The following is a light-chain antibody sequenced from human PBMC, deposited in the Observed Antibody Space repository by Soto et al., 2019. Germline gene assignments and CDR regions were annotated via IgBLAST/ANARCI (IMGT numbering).Light chain of an antibody. CDR2: GAS. Sequence: EIVLTQSPGTLSLSPGERATLSCRASQSVSSSYLAWYQQKPGQAPRLLIYGASSRATGVPDRFSGSGSGTDFALTISRLEPEDFAVYYCQQYGNSLPLSFGGGTKVDI. J-gene: IGKJ4*01. CDR1: QSVSSSY. V-gene: IGKV3-20*01. CDR3: QQYGNSLPLS.